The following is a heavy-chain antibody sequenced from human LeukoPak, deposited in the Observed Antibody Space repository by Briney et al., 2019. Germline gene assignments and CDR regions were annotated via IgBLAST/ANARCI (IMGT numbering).Heavy chain of an antibody. V-gene: IGHV3-23*01. CDR1: GLTLSNYG. J-gene: IGHJ4*02. Sequence: PGGSLRLSCALSGLTLSNYGMSWVRHAPGKGLEWVAGISDSGGRTNYADSVKGRFTISRDNPKNTLYLQMNSLRAEDTAVYFCAKRGVVIRVILVGFHKEAYYFDSWGQGALVTVSS. CDR3: AKRGVVIRVILVGFHKEAYYFDS. CDR2: ISDSGGRT. D-gene: IGHD3-22*01.